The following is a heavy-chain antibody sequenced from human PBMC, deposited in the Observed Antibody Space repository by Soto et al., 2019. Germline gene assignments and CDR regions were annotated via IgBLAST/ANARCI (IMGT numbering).Heavy chain of an antibody. CDR2: ISGSGGNI. CDR1: GFTFSTYV. V-gene: IGHV3-23*01. Sequence: EVQLLASGGGLVQPGGCLRLSCEAAGFTFSTYVMSWVRQAPGKGLEGVSSISGSGGNIKYADSVKGRFIISRDNSKNTVFLQMNSLRAEDTAVYYCAKSPRDPSGYYDESYFDYWGQGTLVTVSS. D-gene: IGHD3-22*01. CDR3: AKSPRDPSGYYDESYFDY. J-gene: IGHJ4*02.